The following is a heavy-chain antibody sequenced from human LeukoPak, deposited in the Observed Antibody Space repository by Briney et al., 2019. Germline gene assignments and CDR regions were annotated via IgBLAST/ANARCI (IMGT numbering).Heavy chain of an antibody. D-gene: IGHD3-22*01. CDR1: GGSFSLYY. V-gene: IGHV4-34*01. Sequence: SETLSLTCAVYGGSFSLYYWTWIRQPPGKGLEWIGEINHSGSTNYNPSLMGRVTISVDTSKTQFSLKLSSVTAADTAVYYCAHSVFYDSTAAYRGQGTLVAVSS. J-gene: IGHJ4*02. CDR2: INHSGST. CDR3: AHSVFYDSTAAY.